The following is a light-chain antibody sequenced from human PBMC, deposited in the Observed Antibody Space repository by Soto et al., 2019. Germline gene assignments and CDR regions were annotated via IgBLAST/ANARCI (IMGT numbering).Light chain of an antibody. CDR1: QSVSTF. V-gene: IGKV3-11*01. Sequence: VCRHSPNTLPLSPVERASLSFRASQSVSTFLAWYQQKPGQAPRLLIYDASNRATGIPARFSGSGSGTDFTLTISRLEPEDSAVYYCQQYGRSRTFGQGTKVDIK. CDR3: QQYGRSRT. CDR2: DAS. J-gene: IGKJ1*01.